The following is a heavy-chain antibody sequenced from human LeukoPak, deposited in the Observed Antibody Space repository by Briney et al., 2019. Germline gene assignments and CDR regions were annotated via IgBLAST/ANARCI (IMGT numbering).Heavy chain of an antibody. CDR1: GGSISSGSYY. Sequence: PSQTLSLTCTVSGGSISSGSYYWSWIRQPAGKGLEWIRRIYTSGSTNYNPSLKSRVTISVDTSKNQFSLKLSSVTAADTAVYYCARDRPDYSGSYYFDYWGQGTLVTVSS. CDR2: IYTSGST. CDR3: ARDRPDYSGSYYFDY. J-gene: IGHJ4*02. V-gene: IGHV4-61*02. D-gene: IGHD1-26*01.